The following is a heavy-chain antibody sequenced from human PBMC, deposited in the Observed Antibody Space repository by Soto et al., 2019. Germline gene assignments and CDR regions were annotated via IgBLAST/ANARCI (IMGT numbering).Heavy chain of an antibody. CDR2: ISDSGSNT. CDR3: AKDSDRSGFYDKSYFDY. Sequence: GGSLRPSCAAFGFKISSSSRNWFRQAPGRGLKWVAYISDSGSNTLYADSVNGRFAVSRDNGENSLFLQMNSLRPEDTSVYYGAKDSDRSGFYDKSYFDYWGQGALVTVSS. D-gene: IGHD3-22*01. J-gene: IGHJ4*02. CDR1: GFKISSSS. V-gene: IGHV3-48*03.